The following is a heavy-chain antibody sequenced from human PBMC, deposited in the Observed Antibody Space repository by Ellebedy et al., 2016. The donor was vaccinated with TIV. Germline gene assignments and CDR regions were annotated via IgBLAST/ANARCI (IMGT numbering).Heavy chain of an antibody. V-gene: IGHV4-34*01. Sequence: MPSDTLSLTCAVYGGSFSGYYWSWIRQPPGKGLEWIGEINHSGSTNYNPSLKSRVTISVNTSKNQFSLKLSSVTAADTAVYYCARTWCIAAAPYFQHWGQGTLVTVSS. J-gene: IGHJ1*01. D-gene: IGHD6-13*01. CDR1: GGSFSGYY. CDR3: ARTWCIAAAPYFQH. CDR2: INHSGST.